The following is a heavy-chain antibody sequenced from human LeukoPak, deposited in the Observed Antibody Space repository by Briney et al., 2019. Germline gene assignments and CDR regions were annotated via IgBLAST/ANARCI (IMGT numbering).Heavy chain of an antibody. CDR3: ARDLGIEIDY. D-gene: IGHD2-15*01. J-gene: IGHJ4*02. Sequence: RASVKVSCKASGYTFTGYYMHWVRQAPGQGLEWMGWISAYNGNTNYAQKLQGRVTMTTDTSTSTAYMELRSLRSDDTAVYYCARDLGIEIDYWGQGTLVTVSS. V-gene: IGHV1-18*04. CDR1: GYTFTGYY. CDR2: ISAYNGNT.